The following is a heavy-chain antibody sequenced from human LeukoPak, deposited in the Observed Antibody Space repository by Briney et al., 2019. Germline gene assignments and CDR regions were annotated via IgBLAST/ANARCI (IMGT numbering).Heavy chain of an antibody. CDR3: ARGKRVRGWLDP. J-gene: IGHJ5*02. Sequence: AAVKVSCKASGGTFSSYAISWVRQAPGQGLEWMGGIIPIFGTANYAQKFQGRVTITADESTSTAYMELSSLRSEDTAVYYCARGKRVRGWLDPWGQGTLVTVSS. V-gene: IGHV1-69*01. CDR2: IIPIFGTA. CDR1: GGTFSSYA. D-gene: IGHD3-10*02.